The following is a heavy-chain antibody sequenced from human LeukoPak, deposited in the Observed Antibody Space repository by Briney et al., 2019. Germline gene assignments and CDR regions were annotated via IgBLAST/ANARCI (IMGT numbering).Heavy chain of an antibody. CDR1: GGTFSSYT. CDR2: IIPIFGTA. D-gene: IGHD2-2*01. J-gene: IGHJ6*04. CDR3: AGGDIVVVPAAEIYYYYGMDV. Sequence: GASVKVSCKASGGTFSSYTISWVRQAPGQGLEWMGGIIPIFGTANYAQKFQGRVTITADESTSTAYMELSSLRSEDTAVYYCAGGDIVVVPAAEIYYYYGMDVWGKGTTVTVSS. V-gene: IGHV1-69*13.